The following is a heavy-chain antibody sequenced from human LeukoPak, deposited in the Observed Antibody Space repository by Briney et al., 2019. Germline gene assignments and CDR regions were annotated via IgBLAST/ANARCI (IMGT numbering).Heavy chain of an antibody. Sequence: GRSLRLSCAASGFTFSSYAMHWVRQAPGKGLEWVAVISYDGSNKYYAGSVKGRFTISRDNSKNTLYLQMNSLRAEDTAVYYCARSYYYDSSGYYYASYYYYGMDVWGQGTTVTVSS. CDR1: GFTFSSYA. V-gene: IGHV3-30-3*01. D-gene: IGHD3-22*01. CDR3: ARSYYYDSSGYYYASYYYYGMDV. CDR2: ISYDGSNK. J-gene: IGHJ6*02.